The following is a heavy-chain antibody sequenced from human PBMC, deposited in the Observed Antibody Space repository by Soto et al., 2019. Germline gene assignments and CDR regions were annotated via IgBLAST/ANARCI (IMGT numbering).Heavy chain of an antibody. Sequence: QLHLVESGGGVVQPGASVRLSCEASGFTFSAFGMHWVRQAPGKGREWVAGIRHDGSNDYYSDFAKGRLTMSRDNSRDTLYLQINSLRADDSAVYYCASVNTVRSWDYDGMDIWGQGTTVTVSS. V-gene: IGHV3-33*03. CDR2: IRHDGSND. D-gene: IGHD3-10*01. CDR1: GFTFSAFG. CDR3: ASVNTVRSWDYDGMDI. J-gene: IGHJ6*02.